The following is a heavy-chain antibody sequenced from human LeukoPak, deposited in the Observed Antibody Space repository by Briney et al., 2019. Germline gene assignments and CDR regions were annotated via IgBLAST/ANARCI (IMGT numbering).Heavy chain of an antibody. J-gene: IGHJ1*01. CDR1: GLTFSTYA. CDR3: AKDRSSGWYSFQH. D-gene: IGHD6-19*01. Sequence: GGSLRLSCTASGLTFSTYALSWVRQTPGKGLEWLSVISATGSTTYYADSVRGRFTISRDNSKNTLYLQMNSLRVEDTAVYYCAKDRSSGWYSFQHWGQGTLVSVSS. V-gene: IGHV3-23*01. CDR2: ISATGSTT.